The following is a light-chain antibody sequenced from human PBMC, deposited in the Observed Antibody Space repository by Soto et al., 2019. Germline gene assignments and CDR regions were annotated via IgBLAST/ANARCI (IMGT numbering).Light chain of an antibody. CDR2: EGS. V-gene: IGLV2-23*01. J-gene: IGLJ1*01. CDR1: SSDVGRYNL. CDR3: CSYAGSSTLSYV. Sequence: QSALTQPASVSGSPGQSITISCTGTSSDVGRYNLVCWYQQHPGKAPKLMIYEGSKRPSGVSNRSSGSKSGNTASLTISGLPAEDEADYYCCSYAGSSTLSYVFGTGTKVTVL.